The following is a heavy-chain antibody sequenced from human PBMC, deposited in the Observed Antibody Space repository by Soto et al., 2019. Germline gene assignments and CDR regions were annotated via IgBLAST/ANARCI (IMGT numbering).Heavy chain of an antibody. CDR1: GGSVSSGSYY. J-gene: IGHJ5*02. D-gene: IGHD3-10*01. Sequence: SETLSLTCTVSGGSVSSGSYYWSWIRQHPGRGLEVIAYIYYTGNSYYNPSLRSGLAISVDTSKNQFSPKLTSVTAADTAVYDCARDPRTAYYHDXCGQGTLLTFS. CDR2: IYYTGNS. V-gene: IGHV4-31*03. CDR3: ARDPRTAYYHDX.